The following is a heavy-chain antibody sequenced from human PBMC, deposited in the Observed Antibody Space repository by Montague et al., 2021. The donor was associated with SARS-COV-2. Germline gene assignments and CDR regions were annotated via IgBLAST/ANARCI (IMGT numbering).Heavy chain of an antibody. V-gene: IGHV3-23*01. D-gene: IGHD2-15*01. CDR2: ISGSGANT. CDR1: GFTFSSYP. J-gene: IGHJ4*02. Sequence: SLRLCCAASGFTFSSYPVTWVRQAPGMGLEWVSIISGSGANTYYADSVKGRFTISRDNSKNTLYLQMNSLRAEDTTVYYCARGEGYCGGGRCYRHYDYWGQGTLVTVSS. CDR3: ARGEGYCGGGRCYRHYDY.